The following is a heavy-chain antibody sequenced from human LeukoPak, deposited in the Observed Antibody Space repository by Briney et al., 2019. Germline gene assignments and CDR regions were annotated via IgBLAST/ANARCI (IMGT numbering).Heavy chain of an antibody. D-gene: IGHD3-3*01. CDR3: ARDYDFWSGFYMDV. CDR1: GYTFTSYG. CDR2: ISAYNGNT. J-gene: IGHJ6*03. Sequence: ASVKVSCKASGYTFTSYGISWVRQAPEQGLEWMGWISAYNGNTNYAQKLQGRVTMTTDTSTSTAYMELRSLRSDDTAVYYCARDYDFWSGFYMDVWGKGTTVTVSS. V-gene: IGHV1-18*01.